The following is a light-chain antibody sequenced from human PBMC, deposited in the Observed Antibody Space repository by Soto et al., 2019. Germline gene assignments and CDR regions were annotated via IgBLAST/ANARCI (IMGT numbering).Light chain of an antibody. J-gene: IGKJ1*01. CDR1: QAISNY. CDR3: QNYNSSPWT. Sequence: DIQMTQSPSSLSASVGDRVTITCRASQAISNYLAWYQQRPGKVPKLLNYAASTLQSVVPSRFSGSQSETDFTPTISSLQPEDVASYYCQNYNSSPWTFGQGTKVHIK. V-gene: IGKV1-27*01. CDR2: AAS.